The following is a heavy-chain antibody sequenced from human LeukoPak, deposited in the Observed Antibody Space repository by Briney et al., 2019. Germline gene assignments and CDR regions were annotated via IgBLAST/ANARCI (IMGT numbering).Heavy chain of an antibody. J-gene: IGHJ4*02. D-gene: IGHD4/OR15-4a*01. CDR2: VSGSGVST. Sequence: QPGASLRLSCAASGFTFSSNAMSWVRQAPGKGLEWVSGVSGSGVSTYYADSVKGRFTISRDNAKNSLYLQMNSLRAEDTAVYYCAKDRSNIGYWGQGTLVTVSS. CDR3: AKDRSNIGY. V-gene: IGHV3-23*01. CDR1: GFTFSSNA.